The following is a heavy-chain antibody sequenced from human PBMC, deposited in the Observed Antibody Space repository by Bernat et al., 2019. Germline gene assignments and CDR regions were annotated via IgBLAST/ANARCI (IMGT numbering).Heavy chain of an antibody. D-gene: IGHD1-26*01. CDR1: GFTFSGYW. J-gene: IGHJ4*02. Sequence: EVQLVESGGGLVQPGGSLRLSCAASGFTFSGYWMHWVRQAPGKGLVWVSRINSDGSSTTYADSVKGRFTISRDNAKNTLYLQMNSLRAEETAVYYCAREVGATLSLDYWGQGTLVTVSS. V-gene: IGHV3-74*01. CDR3: AREVGATLSLDY. CDR2: INSDGSST.